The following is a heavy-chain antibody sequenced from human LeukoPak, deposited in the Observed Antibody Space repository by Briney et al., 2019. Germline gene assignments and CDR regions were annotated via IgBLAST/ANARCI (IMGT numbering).Heavy chain of an antibody. Sequence: ASVKASCKASGYSFITYGITWVRQAPGQGLEWMGWISAYNGNTNYAQKLQGRVTMTTDTSTSTAYMELRSLRSDDTAVYYCARVGYDFWSGQGAPDAFDIWGQGTMVTVSS. V-gene: IGHV1-18*01. D-gene: IGHD3-3*01. J-gene: IGHJ3*02. CDR3: ARVGYDFWSGQGAPDAFDI. CDR2: ISAYNGNT. CDR1: GYSFITYG.